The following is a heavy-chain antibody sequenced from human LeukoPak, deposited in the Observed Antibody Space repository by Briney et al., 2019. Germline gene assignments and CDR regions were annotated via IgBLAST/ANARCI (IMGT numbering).Heavy chain of an antibody. J-gene: IGHJ4*02. CDR2: ISGSGGST. CDR3: AKGRFRGVMSGLDC. D-gene: IGHD3-10*01. Sequence: GGSLRLSCAASGFTFSNYVMSWVRQAPGKGLEGVSAISGSGGSTFFGDSVKGRFSISRDNSRNTVSLQMNSLRAEDTAVYYCAKGRFRGVMSGLDCWGQGILVTVSS. V-gene: IGHV3-23*01. CDR1: GFTFSNYV.